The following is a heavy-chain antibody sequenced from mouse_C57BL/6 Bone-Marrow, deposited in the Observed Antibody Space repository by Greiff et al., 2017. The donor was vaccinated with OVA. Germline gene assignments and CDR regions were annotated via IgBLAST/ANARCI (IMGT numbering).Heavy chain of an antibody. CDR1: GYSITSGYD. Sequence: VQLKESGPGMVKPSQSLSLTCTVTGYSITSGYDWHWIRHFPGNKLEWMGYISYSGSTNYNPSLKSRISITHDTSKNHFFLKLNSVTTEDTATYYCARTVVPYYAMDYWGQGTSVTVSS. V-gene: IGHV3-1*01. CDR2: ISYSGST. CDR3: ARTVVPYYAMDY. J-gene: IGHJ4*01. D-gene: IGHD1-1*01.